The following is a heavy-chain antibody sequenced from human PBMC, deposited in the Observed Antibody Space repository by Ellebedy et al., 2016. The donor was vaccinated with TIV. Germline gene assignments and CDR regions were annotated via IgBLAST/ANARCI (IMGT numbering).Heavy chain of an antibody. J-gene: IGHJ5*02. CDR2: IYYSGST. CDR1: GGSIGSYY. Sequence: MPSETLSLTCTVSGGSIGSYYWSWIRQPPGKGLEWIGYIYYSGSTNYNPSLKSRVTISVDTSKTQFSLKLSSVTAADTAVYYCARERTVVRRPTERRVRFDPWGQGTLVTVSS. D-gene: IGHD3-10*01. CDR3: ARERTVVRRPTERRVRFDP. V-gene: IGHV4-59*01.